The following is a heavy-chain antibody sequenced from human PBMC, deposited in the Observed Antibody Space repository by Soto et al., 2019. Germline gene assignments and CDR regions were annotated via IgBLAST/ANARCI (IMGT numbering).Heavy chain of an antibody. D-gene: IGHD1-1*01. CDR1: GFTFGDYA. V-gene: IGHV3-49*03. Sequence: GGSLRLSCTASGFTFGDYAMSWFRQAPGKGLEWVGFIRSKAYGGTTEYAASVKGRFTISRDDSKSIAYLQMNSLRDEDTAVYYCASNRNWNFHYFDYWGQGTLVTVSS. CDR3: ASNRNWNFHYFDY. J-gene: IGHJ4*02. CDR2: IRSKAYGGTT.